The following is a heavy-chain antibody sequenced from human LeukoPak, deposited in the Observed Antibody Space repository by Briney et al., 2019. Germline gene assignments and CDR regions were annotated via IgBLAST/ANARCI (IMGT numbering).Heavy chain of an antibody. CDR3: ARVDGSCSGGSCPSGNWFDP. V-gene: IGHV4-61*02. D-gene: IGHD2-15*01. J-gene: IGHJ5*02. Sequence: SETLSLTCTVSGGSISSGNKYWSWIRQPAGTGLEWIGRFHTSGSTNYNPSLKSRVTISVDTSKNQFSLKLSSVTAADTAVYFCARVDGSCSGGSCPSGNWFDPWGQGALVTVSS. CDR1: GGSISSGNKY. CDR2: FHTSGST.